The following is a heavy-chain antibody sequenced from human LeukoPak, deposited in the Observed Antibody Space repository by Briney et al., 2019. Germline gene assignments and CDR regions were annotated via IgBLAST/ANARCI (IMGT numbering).Heavy chain of an antibody. V-gene: IGHV3-23*01. D-gene: IGHD2-2*01. CDR3: ANGAHPDSSHYYFDY. Sequence: GGSLRLSCAASGFTFSRYGMSWVRQAPGKGLEWVSAITGRGVRTYNGDSVKGRFTISRDISKNTVYLQMNSLRGDDTAVYYCANGAHPDSSHYYFDYWGQGALVTVSS. CDR2: ITGRGVRT. CDR1: GFTFSRYG. J-gene: IGHJ4*02.